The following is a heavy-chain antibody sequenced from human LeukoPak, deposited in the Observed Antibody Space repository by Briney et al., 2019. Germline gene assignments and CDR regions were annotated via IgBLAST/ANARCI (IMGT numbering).Heavy chain of an antibody. J-gene: IGHJ6*02. D-gene: IGHD2-2*01. CDR3: ARDHCSANSCYEDYYNGLDV. Sequence: RASVKVSKASGYTFPAYYLQWVRLAPGQGLEWMGWINPKSGGTEYAQRFQGRVTMTRDTSTSTAYMELSRLRSDATAVYYCARDHCSANSCYEDYYNGLDVWGQGTTVTVSS. CDR1: GYTFPAYY. CDR2: INPKSGGT. V-gene: IGHV1-2*02.